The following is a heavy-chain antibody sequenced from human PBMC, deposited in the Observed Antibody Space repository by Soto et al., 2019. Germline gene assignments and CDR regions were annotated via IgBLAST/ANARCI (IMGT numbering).Heavy chain of an antibody. V-gene: IGHV1-24*01. Sequence: QVQLVQSGAEVKKPGASVKVSCKVSGYTLTELSMHWVRQAPGQGLEWMGGFDPEDGETIYAQKFQGRVTMTEDTSTDTAYMELSSLRSEDTAVYYCSTAYGDYDLFDYWGQGTLVTVSS. J-gene: IGHJ4*02. D-gene: IGHD4-17*01. CDR1: GYTLTELS. CDR2: FDPEDGET. CDR3: STAYGDYDLFDY.